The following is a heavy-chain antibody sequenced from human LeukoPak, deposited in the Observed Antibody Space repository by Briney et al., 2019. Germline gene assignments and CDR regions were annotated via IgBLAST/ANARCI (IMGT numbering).Heavy chain of an antibody. CDR2: IASDGGAK. Sequence: GGSLRLSCVASGFSFSNHGMHWVRQAPGKGLEWVSVIASDGGAKFYADSVKGRSTLSRDNSKNMFFLQMNFLTVEDTAIYYCAREATWGQWYFDHWGQGTPVTVSS. CDR3: AREATWGQWYFDH. CDR1: GFSFSNHG. J-gene: IGHJ4*02. V-gene: IGHV3-30*03. D-gene: IGHD6-19*01.